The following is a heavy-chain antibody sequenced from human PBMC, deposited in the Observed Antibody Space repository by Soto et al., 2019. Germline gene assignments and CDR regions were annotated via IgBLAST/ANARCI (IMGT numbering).Heavy chain of an antibody. CDR3: ARFDYDILTGPKYPNDY. Sequence: QVQLVQSGAEVKKPGASVKVSYKASGYTFTSYGISWVRQAPGQGLEWMGWISAYNGNTNYAQKLQGRVTMTTDTSTSTAYMELRSLRSDDTAVYYCARFDYDILTGPKYPNDYWGQGTLVTVSS. CDR2: ISAYNGNT. J-gene: IGHJ4*02. D-gene: IGHD3-9*01. V-gene: IGHV1-18*01. CDR1: GYTFTSYG.